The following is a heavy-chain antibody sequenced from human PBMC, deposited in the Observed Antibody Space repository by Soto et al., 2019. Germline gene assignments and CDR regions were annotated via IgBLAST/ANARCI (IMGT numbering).Heavy chain of an antibody. CDR3: AIEYSSSSPPHYYGMDV. V-gene: IGHV1-2*02. J-gene: IGHJ6*02. Sequence: ASVKVSCKASGYTFTGYYMXWXRQAPGQGLEWMGWINPNSGGTNYAQKFQGRVTMTRDTSISTAYMELSRLRSDDTAVYYCAIEYSSSSPPHYYGMDVWGQGTTVTVSS. CDR1: GYTFTGYY. CDR2: INPNSGGT. D-gene: IGHD6-6*01.